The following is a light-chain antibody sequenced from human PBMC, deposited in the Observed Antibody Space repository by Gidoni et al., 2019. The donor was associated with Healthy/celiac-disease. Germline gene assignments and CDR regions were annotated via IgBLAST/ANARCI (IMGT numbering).Light chain of an antibody. CDR1: SSDVGGYKY. CDR2: DVS. Sequence: QSALPPPASVSGSPGHSNTISWPGTSSDVGGYKYVPWSQQHPGKAPTLMLYDVSNRPSGVSNRFSGSKSGNTASLTISGLQAEDEADYYCSSYTSSSTLYVFGTGTKVTVL. CDR3: SSYTSSSTLYV. J-gene: IGLJ1*01. V-gene: IGLV2-14*01.